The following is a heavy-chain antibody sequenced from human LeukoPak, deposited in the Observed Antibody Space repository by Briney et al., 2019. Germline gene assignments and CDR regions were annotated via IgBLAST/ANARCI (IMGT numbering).Heavy chain of an antibody. CDR1: GYTFTSYG. J-gene: IGHJ4*02. V-gene: IGHV1-18*01. CDR2: ISAYNGNT. CDR3: SRGNWNYDYFDY. D-gene: IGHD1-7*01. Sequence: ASVKVSYKASGYTFTSYGISWVRQAPGQGLEWMGWISAYNGNTNYAQKLQGRVTMTTDTSTSTAYMELRSLRSDDTAVYYCSRGNWNYDYFDYWGQGTLVTVSS.